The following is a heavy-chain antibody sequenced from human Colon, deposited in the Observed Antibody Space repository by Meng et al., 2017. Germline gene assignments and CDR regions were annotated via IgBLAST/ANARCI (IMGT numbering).Heavy chain of an antibody. CDR1: GGSISSGDYY. V-gene: IGHV4-30-4*01. J-gene: IGHJ4*02. CDR3: ARFYDGIEY. CDR2: IYHSGST. Sequence: QVQLQESGPGLVKPSQTLSLTCTFSGGSISSGDYYWSWIRQPPGKGLEWIGYIYHSGSTYYNSSLKSRVIISVDTSNNQFSLKLRSVTAADTAVYYCARFYDGIEYWGQGALVTVSS. D-gene: IGHD3-22*01.